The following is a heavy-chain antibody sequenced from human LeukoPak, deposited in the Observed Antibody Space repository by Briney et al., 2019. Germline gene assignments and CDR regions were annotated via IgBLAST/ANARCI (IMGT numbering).Heavy chain of an antibody. J-gene: IGHJ4*02. D-gene: IGHD3-22*01. Sequence: GGSLRLSCAASGFTFSSYSMNWVRQAPGKGLEWVSSISSSSSYIYYADSVKGRFTISRDNAKNSLYLQMNSLRAEDTAVYYCARADTYYYDSSGYCALDYWGQGTLVTVSS. CDR2: ISSSSSYI. CDR1: GFTFSSYS. V-gene: IGHV3-21*01. CDR3: ARADTYYYDSSGYCALDY.